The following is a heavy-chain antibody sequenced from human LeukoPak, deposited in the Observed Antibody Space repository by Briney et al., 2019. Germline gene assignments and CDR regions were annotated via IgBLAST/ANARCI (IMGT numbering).Heavy chain of an antibody. V-gene: IGHV5-51*01. CDR3: ARQGVPGKTVAAGAYDL. CDR2: MYPGDSDT. CDR1: GYSFTNYW. J-gene: IGHJ2*01. Sequence: GESLKISCKGSGYSFTNYWIGWVRQMPGKGLEWVAAMYPGDSDTRYRPSLQGQVTISADKSISTAYLQWSSLKASDTAMYFCARQGVPGKTVAAGAYDLSGRGTLLTVSS. D-gene: IGHD6-19*01.